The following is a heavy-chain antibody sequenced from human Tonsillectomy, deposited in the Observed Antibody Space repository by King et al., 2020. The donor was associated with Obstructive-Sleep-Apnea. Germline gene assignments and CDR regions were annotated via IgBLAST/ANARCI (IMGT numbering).Heavy chain of an antibody. CDR2: INWNSGRL. D-gene: IGHD6-19*01. J-gene: IGHJ2*01. Sequence: VQLVESGGGLVQPGRSLRLSCAGSGFAFDDYAMHWVRQTPGKGLEWVSSINWNSGRLRYADSVKGRFTISRDNAKNSLYLQMNSLRADDTALYYCIKAAAVADEYWHFDLWGRGTRVIVSS. V-gene: IGHV3-9*01. CDR3: IKAAAVADEYWHFDL. CDR1: GFAFDDYA.